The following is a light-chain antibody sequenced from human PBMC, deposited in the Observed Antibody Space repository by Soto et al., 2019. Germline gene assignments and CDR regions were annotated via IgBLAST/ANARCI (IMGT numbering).Light chain of an antibody. V-gene: IGKV3-15*01. CDR2: VSS. J-gene: IGKJ1*01. Sequence: EIVMTQSPATLSVSPGERATLSCRASQSVDSNLAWYQQTPGQAPRVLLYVSSTRATGIPARFSGSGSGTEFTLTISRLQSEDFAVYFCRQYNIWPPTFGQGTRVQIK. CDR1: QSVDSN. CDR3: RQYNIWPPT.